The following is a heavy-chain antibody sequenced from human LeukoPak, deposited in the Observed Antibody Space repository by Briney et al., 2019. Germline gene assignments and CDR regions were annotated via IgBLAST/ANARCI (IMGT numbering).Heavy chain of an antibody. J-gene: IGHJ4*02. CDR2: INNDGSST. Sequence: GGSLLLSCAASGFTFSHYWMHWVRQVPGKGLVWVSHINNDGSSTTYADSVKGRFTISRDNAKNTQYLQMNSLRAEDTAVYYCVRERSGWLFDYWGQGTLVTVSS. CDR1: GFTFSHYW. V-gene: IGHV3-74*01. CDR3: VRERSGWLFDY. D-gene: IGHD6-19*01.